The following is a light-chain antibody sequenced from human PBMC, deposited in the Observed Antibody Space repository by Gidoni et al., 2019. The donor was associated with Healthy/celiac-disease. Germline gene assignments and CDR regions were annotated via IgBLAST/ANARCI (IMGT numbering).Light chain of an antibody. Sequence: DIQMTQPTSTLSASVGDRVTITCRASQSISSWLAWYQQKPGKAPKLLIYKASSLESGVPSRFSGSGSGTEFTLTISSLQPDDFATYYCQQYNSYPMCSFGQGTKLEIK. CDR3: QQYNSYPMCS. J-gene: IGKJ2*04. V-gene: IGKV1-5*03. CDR1: QSISSW. CDR2: KAS.